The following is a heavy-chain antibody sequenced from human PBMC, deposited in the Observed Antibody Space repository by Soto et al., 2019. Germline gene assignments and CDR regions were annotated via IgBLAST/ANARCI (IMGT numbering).Heavy chain of an antibody. J-gene: IGHJ4*02. D-gene: IGHD3-10*01. V-gene: IGHV3-23*01. CDR2: ISGSGDST. Sequence: EVRLLESGGGLVQPGGSLRLSCAASGFTFSVYAMSWVRQAPGKGLEWVSGISGSGDSTHYADSVKGRFTVSRDNSKSMLYLQTNSLRAEDTAIYYCAKALYGGFTHWGQATLVTVSS. CDR3: AKALYGGFTH. CDR1: GFTFSVYA.